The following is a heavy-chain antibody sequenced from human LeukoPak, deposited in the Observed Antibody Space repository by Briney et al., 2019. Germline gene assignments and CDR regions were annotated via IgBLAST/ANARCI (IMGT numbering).Heavy chain of an antibody. Sequence: ASVTVSFTSSVYTFTFYYMHWVRQAHGQRREWMGWINPISGGTNYAQKFQGRVIMTRDTSISTAYMELSRLRSDDTAVYYCATVSWSYYGHAFDIWGQGTMVTVSS. D-gene: IGHD1-26*01. V-gene: IGHV1-2*02. J-gene: IGHJ3*02. CDR3: ATVSWSYYGHAFDI. CDR2: INPISGGT. CDR1: VYTFTFYY.